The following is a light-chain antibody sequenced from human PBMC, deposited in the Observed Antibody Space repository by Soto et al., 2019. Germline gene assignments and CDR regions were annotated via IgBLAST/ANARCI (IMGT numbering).Light chain of an antibody. V-gene: IGKV1-33*01. Sequence: DIQVTPSPSSLSASVVDRVTITCRASQSISSYLNWYQQKPGKAPKLLINGASNLETGVPSRFSGSGSGTDFTFTISSLQPEDIATYYCQQYYSVPLTFGGGTKVDIK. CDR2: GAS. J-gene: IGKJ4*01. CDR1: QSISSY. CDR3: QQYYSVPLT.